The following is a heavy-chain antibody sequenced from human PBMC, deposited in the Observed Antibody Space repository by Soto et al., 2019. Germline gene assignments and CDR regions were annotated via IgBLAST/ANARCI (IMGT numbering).Heavy chain of an antibody. CDR2: IYSGGST. CDR1: GFTVSSNY. Sequence: EVQLVESGGGLVQPGGSLRLSCAASGFTVSSNYMSWVRQAPGKGLEWVSVIYSGGSTYYADSVKGRFTISRHNSKNTLYLQMNSLRAEDTAVYYCASQSSSWENWFDPWGQGTLVTVSS. CDR3: ASQSSSWENWFDP. J-gene: IGHJ5*02. D-gene: IGHD6-13*01. V-gene: IGHV3-53*04.